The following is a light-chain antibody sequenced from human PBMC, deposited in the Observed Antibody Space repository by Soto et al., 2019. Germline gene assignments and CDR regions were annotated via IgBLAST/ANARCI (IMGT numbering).Light chain of an antibody. Sequence: DIQMTQSPSSLSASVGDRVTITCRASQSISNYLNWYQQKPGKAPKLLIYAASSLQSGVPSRFSGGGSWTDFTLTISSLQPEDFATYSCQQSYTTLFTFGPGTNVDI. J-gene: IGKJ3*01. CDR2: AAS. V-gene: IGKV1-39*01. CDR3: QQSYTTLFT. CDR1: QSISNY.